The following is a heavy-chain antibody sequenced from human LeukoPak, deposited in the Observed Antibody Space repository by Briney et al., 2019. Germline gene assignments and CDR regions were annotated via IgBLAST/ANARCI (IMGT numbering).Heavy chain of an antibody. V-gene: IGHV4-34*01. CDR1: GASFSVYY. Sequence: PSPSLSLTCAVYGASFSVYYWSWIRQPPGKWLEWSGEINHSGSTNYNPSLKSRVTISVDTSKNQFSLNLSSVRAAHTAVYYCARGGYSSGWYLGGYFDCWGRATLVTVRS. CDR3: ARGGYSSGWYLGGYFDC. J-gene: IGHJ4*02. CDR2: INHSGST. D-gene: IGHD6-19*01.